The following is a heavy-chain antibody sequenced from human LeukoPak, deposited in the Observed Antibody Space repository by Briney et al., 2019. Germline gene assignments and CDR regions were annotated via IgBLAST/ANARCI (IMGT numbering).Heavy chain of an antibody. Sequence: SQALSLTCALSGDSVSSNTATWNWIRQSPSRGLEWLGRTYYRSKWYNEYAVSVESRMTINADTSKNQLSLQLNSVTPEDTAVYFCASGHHFDYWGQGTLVTVSS. J-gene: IGHJ4*02. CDR1: GDSVSSNTAT. CDR3: ASGHHFDY. V-gene: IGHV6-1*01. CDR2: TYYRSKWYN.